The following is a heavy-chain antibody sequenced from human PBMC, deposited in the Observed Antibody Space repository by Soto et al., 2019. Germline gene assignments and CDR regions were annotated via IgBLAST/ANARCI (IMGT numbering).Heavy chain of an antibody. Sequence: QVQLVQSGAEVKKPGASVKVSCKASGYTFTSYAMHWVRQAPGQRLEWMGWINAGNGNTKYSQKFQGRVTITRDTSASTAYMELSTRRSEDTDVYYCARDFSWFGELIASDYWGQGTLVTVSS. J-gene: IGHJ4*02. CDR1: GYTFTSYA. V-gene: IGHV1-3*01. CDR3: ARDFSWFGELIASDY. CDR2: INAGNGNT. D-gene: IGHD3-10*01.